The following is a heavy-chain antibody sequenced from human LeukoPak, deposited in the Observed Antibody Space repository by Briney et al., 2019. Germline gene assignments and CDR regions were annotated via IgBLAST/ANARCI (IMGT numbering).Heavy chain of an antibody. Sequence: SETLSLTCAVSGYSISRGYYWSWIRQPPGTGLEWIATIHQSGMTYYNPSLKSRVTISVDTSKNQFSLKPTSVTAAGTAVYYCARYTGTNWGYSFDYWGQGTLVTVSS. D-gene: IGHD7-27*01. CDR2: IHQSGMT. J-gene: IGHJ4*02. V-gene: IGHV4-38-2*01. CDR3: ARYTGTNWGYSFDY. CDR1: GYSISRGYY.